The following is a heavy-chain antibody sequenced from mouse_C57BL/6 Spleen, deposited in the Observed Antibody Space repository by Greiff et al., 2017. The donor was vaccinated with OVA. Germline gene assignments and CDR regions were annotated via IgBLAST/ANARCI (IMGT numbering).Heavy chain of an antibody. CDR1: GYTFTSYW. CDR3: ARGDYYGSSYFDY. CDR2: IDPSDSYT. V-gene: IGHV1-69*01. Sequence: QVQLQQPGAELVMPGASVKLSCKASGYTFTSYWMYWVKQRPGQGLEWIGEIDPSDSYTNYNQKFKGKSTLTVDKSSSTAYMQLSSLTSEDSAVYYCARGDYYGSSYFDYWGQGTTLTVSS. J-gene: IGHJ2*01. D-gene: IGHD1-1*01.